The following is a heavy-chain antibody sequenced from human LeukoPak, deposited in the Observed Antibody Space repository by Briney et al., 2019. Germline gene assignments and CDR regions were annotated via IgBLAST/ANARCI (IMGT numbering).Heavy chain of an antibody. J-gene: IGHJ4*02. CDR3: ARGVEGFDY. V-gene: IGHV4-30-2*01. CDR2: IYHSGST. CDR1: GGSISSGGYP. Sequence: PSETLSLTCAVSGGSISSGGYPWSWIRQPPGKGLEWIGYIYHSGSTYYNPSLNTRVTISLDRSKNQFSLELSSVTAADTAVYYCARGVEGFDYWGQGTLVTVSS.